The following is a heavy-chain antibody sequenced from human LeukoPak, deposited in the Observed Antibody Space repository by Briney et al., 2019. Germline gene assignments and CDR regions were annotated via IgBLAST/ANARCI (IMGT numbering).Heavy chain of an antibody. V-gene: IGHV3-74*01. J-gene: IGHJ4*02. CDR2: INSDGSIT. CDR1: GFTFSSYA. Sequence: GGSLRLSCGASGFTFSSYAMNWVRQAPGKGLVWVSRINSDGSITSYADSVKGRFTISRDNAKKTLYLQMNSLRAEDTAVYYCVGFNYGDYPGDYWGQGTLVTVSS. D-gene: IGHD4-17*01. CDR3: VGFNYGDYPGDY.